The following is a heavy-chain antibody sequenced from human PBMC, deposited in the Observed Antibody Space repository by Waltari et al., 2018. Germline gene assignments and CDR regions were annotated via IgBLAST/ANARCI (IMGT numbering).Heavy chain of an antibody. Sequence: QVQLHQWGAGQLKPSETLSLTCAVSGESFLGYFWSGIRQSPGKVRAWLGAIHHSGSTNSNPALAIRVSLSVDTTKKQFSLRLTTVTAADAAVYYCARYGEVPPNYFFDYWGRGTLVTVSS. V-gene: IGHV4-34*01. CDR3: ARYGEVPPNYFFDY. CDR1: GESFLGYF. J-gene: IGHJ4*01. D-gene: IGHD2-21*01. CDR2: IHHSGST.